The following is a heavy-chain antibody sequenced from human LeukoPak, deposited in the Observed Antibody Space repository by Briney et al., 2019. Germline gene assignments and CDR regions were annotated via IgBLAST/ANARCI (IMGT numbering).Heavy chain of an antibody. CDR2: IWYDGSNR. Sequence: GTSLGLSCAASGFTFSSYGMHWVRQAPGKGLEWVAVIWYDGSNRYYADSVKGRFTISRDNSKNTLFLQMNSLRAEDTAVYYCVRELPPVVKYYFDFWGQGTLVTVSS. D-gene: IGHD3-22*01. V-gene: IGHV3-33*01. CDR1: GFTFSSYG. J-gene: IGHJ4*02. CDR3: VRELPPVVKYYFDF.